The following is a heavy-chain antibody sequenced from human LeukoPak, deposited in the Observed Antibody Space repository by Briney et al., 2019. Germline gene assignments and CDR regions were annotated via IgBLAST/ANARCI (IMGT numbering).Heavy chain of an antibody. J-gene: IGHJ6*02. V-gene: IGHV3-7*01. CDR3: ARGDGYNFPYGMDV. Sequence: GGSLRLSCAASGFTFSSYWMSWVRQAPGKGLEWVANIKQDGSEKYYVDSVKGRFTISRDNAKNSLYLQMNSLRAEDTAVYYCARGDGYNFPYGMDVWGQGTTVTVSS. D-gene: IGHD5-24*01. CDR1: GFTFSSYW. CDR2: IKQDGSEK.